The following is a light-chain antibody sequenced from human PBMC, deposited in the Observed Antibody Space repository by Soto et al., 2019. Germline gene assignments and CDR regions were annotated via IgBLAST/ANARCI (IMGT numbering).Light chain of an antibody. J-gene: IGKJ4*01. CDR3: QQYDNYPLT. CDR1: QTVNNN. CDR2: GAS. V-gene: IGKV3-15*01. Sequence: VMTQAPATLSVSPGEGATLSCRASQTVNNNVAWYQLKDGQVPRLLIYGASTRATDIPARFSGSGSGTEFTLTISSLQPDDFATYYCQQYDNYPLTFGGGTKV.